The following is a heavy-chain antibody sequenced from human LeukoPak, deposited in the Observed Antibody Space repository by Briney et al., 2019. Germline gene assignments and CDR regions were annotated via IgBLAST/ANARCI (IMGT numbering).Heavy chain of an antibody. V-gene: IGHV4-59*08. D-gene: IGHD1-26*01. CDR2: IYYTGNT. CDR3: ARLGGATSPFGY. CDR1: GGSMSPYH. Sequence: SETLSLTCTVSGGSMSPYHWGWIRQPPGKGLEWTGYIYYTGNTNYNPSLKSRVTTSVDTSKNQFSLNLSSVTAADTAIYYCARLGGATSPFGYWGQGTLVTVSS. J-gene: IGHJ4*02.